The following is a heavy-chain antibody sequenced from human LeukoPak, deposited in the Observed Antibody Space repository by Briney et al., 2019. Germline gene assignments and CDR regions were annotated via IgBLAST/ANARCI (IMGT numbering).Heavy chain of an antibody. V-gene: IGHV3-23*01. D-gene: IGHD3-9*01. Sequence: GGSLRLSCAASGFTFDDYGMSWVRHAPGKGVEWVSGIADNGDATYYGDSVKGRFTISRDNSKSALYLELNSLRAEDTAVYFCAKHHYDILLSHFDSWGQGTLVAVSS. CDR1: GFTFDDYG. CDR2: IADNGDAT. CDR3: AKHHYDILLSHFDS. J-gene: IGHJ4*02.